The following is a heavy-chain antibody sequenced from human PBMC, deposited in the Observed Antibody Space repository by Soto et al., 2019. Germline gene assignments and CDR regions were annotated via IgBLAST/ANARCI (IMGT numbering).Heavy chain of an antibody. D-gene: IGHD3-10*01. Sequence: SETLSLTCAVYGGSFSGYYWSWIRQPPGKGLEWIGEINHSGSTNYNPSLKSRVTISVDTSKNQFSLKLSSVTAADTAVYYCAREADYGSGSRRGLGYYYGMDVWGQGTTVTVSS. V-gene: IGHV4-34*01. CDR2: INHSGST. CDR1: GGSFSGYY. J-gene: IGHJ6*02. CDR3: AREADYGSGSRRGLGYYYGMDV.